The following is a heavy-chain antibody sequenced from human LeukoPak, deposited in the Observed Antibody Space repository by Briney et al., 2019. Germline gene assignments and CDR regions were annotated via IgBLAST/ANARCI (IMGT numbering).Heavy chain of an antibody. CDR2: INPNSGGT. CDR3: ARGYYDGSDFEYFQH. V-gene: IGHV1-2*02. J-gene: IGHJ1*01. CDR1: GYTFTDYY. D-gene: IGHD3-22*01. Sequence: ASVKVSCKASGYTFTDYYMHWVRQAPGQGLEWMAWINPNSGGTNYAQKFQGRVTMTRDTSISAAYMELSRLKSDGTAVYYCARGYYDGSDFEYFQHWGRGTLVTVSS.